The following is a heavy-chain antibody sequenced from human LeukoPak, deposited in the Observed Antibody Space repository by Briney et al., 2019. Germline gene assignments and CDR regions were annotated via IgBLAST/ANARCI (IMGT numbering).Heavy chain of an antibody. CDR1: GGSFSGYY. J-gene: IGHJ5*02. Sequence: SETLSLTCAVYGGSFSGYYWSWIRQPPGKGLEWIGEINHSGSTNYNPSLKSRVTISVDTSKNQFSLKLSSVTAADTAVYYCARAMKRGYSYGRNWFDPWGQGTLVTVSS. V-gene: IGHV4-34*01. D-gene: IGHD5-18*01. CDR3: ARAMKRGYSYGRNWFDP. CDR2: INHSGST.